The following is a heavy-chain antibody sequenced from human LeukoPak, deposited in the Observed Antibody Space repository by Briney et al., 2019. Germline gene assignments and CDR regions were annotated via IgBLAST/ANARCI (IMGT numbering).Heavy chain of an antibody. CDR2: FDPEDGET. J-gene: IGHJ4*02. CDR1: GYTLTELS. V-gene: IGHV1-24*01. CDR3: ATFSGYDQLTDY. Sequence: ASVKVSCKVSGYTLTELSMHWVRQAPGKGLEWMGGFDPEDGETIYAQKFQGRVTMTEDTSTDTAYMELSSLRSEDTAVYYCATFSGYDQLTDYWGQGTLVTVSS. D-gene: IGHD5-12*01.